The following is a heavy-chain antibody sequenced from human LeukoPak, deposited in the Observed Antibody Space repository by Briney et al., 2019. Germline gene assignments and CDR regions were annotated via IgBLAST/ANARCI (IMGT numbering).Heavy chain of an antibody. D-gene: IGHD3-22*01. V-gene: IGHV3-11*04. J-gene: IGHJ1*01. Sequence: LSLTCTVSGYSISSGYYWGWIRQPPGKGLEWVSYISSSGSTIYYADSVKGRFTISRDNAKNSLYLQMNSLRAEDTAVYYCARDSYYYDSSSLITEYFQHWGQGTLVTVSS. CDR3: ARDSYYYDSSSLITEYFQH. CDR2: ISSSGSTI. CDR1: GYSISSGYY.